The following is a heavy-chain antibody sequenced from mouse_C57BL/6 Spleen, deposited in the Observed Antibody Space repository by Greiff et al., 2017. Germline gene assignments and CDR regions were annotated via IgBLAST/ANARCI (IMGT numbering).Heavy chain of an antibody. Sequence: EVQGVESGGGLVQPGGSLKLSCAASGFTFSDYYMYWVRQTPEKRLEWVAYISNGGGSTYYPDTVKGRFTISRDNAKNTLYLQMSRLKSEDTAMYYWARLSLLSGAMDYWGQGTSVTVSS. CDR1: GFTFSDYY. V-gene: IGHV5-12*01. CDR2: ISNGGGST. J-gene: IGHJ4*01. CDR3: ARLSLLSGAMDY. D-gene: IGHD2-10*01.